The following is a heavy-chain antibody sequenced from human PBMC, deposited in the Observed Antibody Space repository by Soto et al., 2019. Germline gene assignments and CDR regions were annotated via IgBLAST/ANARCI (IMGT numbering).Heavy chain of an antibody. Sequence: QVQLQESGPGLVKPSQTLSLTCTVSGGSISSGGYYWSWIRQHPGKGLEWIGYIYYSGSTYYNPSLRRRVTTXXDXAXXQFSLKLSSVTAADTAVYYCARDKYSSSWPNWFDPWAQGTLVTVSS. V-gene: IGHV4-31*03. CDR3: ARDKYSSSWPNWFDP. J-gene: IGHJ5*02. D-gene: IGHD6-13*01. CDR1: GGSISSGGYY. CDR2: IYYSGST.